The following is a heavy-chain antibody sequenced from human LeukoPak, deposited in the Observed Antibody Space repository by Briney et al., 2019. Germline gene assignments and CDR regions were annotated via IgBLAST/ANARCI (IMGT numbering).Heavy chain of an antibody. J-gene: IGHJ4*02. CDR3: AREIPGIVGATYFDY. V-gene: IGHV4-59*01. D-gene: IGHD1-26*01. CDR1: GGSISSYY. CDR2: IYYSGST. Sequence: SETLSLTCTVSGGSISSYYWSWIRQPPGKGLEWIGYIYYSGSTNYNPYLKSRVTISVDTSKNQFSLKLSSVTAADTAVYYCAREIPGIVGATYFDYWGQGTLVTVSS.